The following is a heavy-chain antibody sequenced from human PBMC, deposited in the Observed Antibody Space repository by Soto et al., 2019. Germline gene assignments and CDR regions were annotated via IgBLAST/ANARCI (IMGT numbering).Heavy chain of an antibody. CDR2: ISSSGSTI. V-gene: IGHV3-11*01. CDR3: ARGGRITIFGVVTPFYYGMDV. Sequence: QVQLVESGGGLVKPGGSPRLSCAASGFTFSDYYMSWIRQAPGKGLEWVSYISSSGSTIYYADSVKGRFTISRDNAKNSLYLQMNSLRAEDTAVYYCARGGRITIFGVVTPFYYGMDVWGQGTTVTVSS. J-gene: IGHJ6*02. CDR1: GFTFSDYY. D-gene: IGHD3-3*01.